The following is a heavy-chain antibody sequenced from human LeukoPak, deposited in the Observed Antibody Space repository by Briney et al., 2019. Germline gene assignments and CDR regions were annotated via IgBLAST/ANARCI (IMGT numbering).Heavy chain of an antibody. Sequence: PSETLSLTCTVSGDSISSYYWSWIRQPPGKGLEWIGYIYTSGGTNYIPSLKGRVTISIDTSKNQFSLKLSSVTGADSAVYYCARLTRLSTSPDRYYLDYWGQGTLVTVSS. CDR1: GDSISSYY. J-gene: IGHJ4*02. CDR3: ARLTRLSTSPDRYYLDY. D-gene: IGHD6-6*01. V-gene: IGHV4-4*09. CDR2: IYTSGGT.